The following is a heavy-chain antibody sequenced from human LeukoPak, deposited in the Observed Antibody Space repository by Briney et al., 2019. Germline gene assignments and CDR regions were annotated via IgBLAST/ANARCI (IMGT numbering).Heavy chain of an antibody. CDR2: IIPIFGTA. CDR1: GYTFTNNF. J-gene: IGHJ4*02. V-gene: IGHV1-69*13. CDR3: ARSHYYDSSGYYSAFDY. Sequence: SVKVSCKASGYTFTNNFMHWVRQAPGQGLEWMGGIIPIFGTANYAQKFQGRVTITADESTSTAYMELSSLRSEDTAVYYCARSHYYDSSGYYSAFDYWGQGTLVTVSS. D-gene: IGHD3-22*01.